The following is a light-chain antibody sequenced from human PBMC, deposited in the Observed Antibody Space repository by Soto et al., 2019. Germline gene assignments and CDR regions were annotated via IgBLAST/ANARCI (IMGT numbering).Light chain of an antibody. Sequence: QSALTQPPSASGSPGQSVTISCTGTSSDVGGYNYVSWYQQHPGKAPKLILYEVSKRPSVVPDRFSGSKSGNTASLTVSGLQAEDEADYYCSSYAGSNNVVFGGGTKLTVL. CDR2: EVS. CDR3: SSYAGSNNVV. V-gene: IGLV2-8*01. CDR1: SSDVGGYNY. J-gene: IGLJ2*01.